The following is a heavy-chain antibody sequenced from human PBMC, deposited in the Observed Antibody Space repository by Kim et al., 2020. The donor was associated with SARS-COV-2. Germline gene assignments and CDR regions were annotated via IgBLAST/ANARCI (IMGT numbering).Heavy chain of an antibody. Sequence: GGSLRLSCAASGFTVSSNYMSWVRQAPGKGLEWVSVIYSGGSTYYADSVKGRFTISRDNSKNTLYLQMNSLRAEDTAVYYCARGEVVNDFYGMDVWGQGTTVTVSS. D-gene: IGHD3-22*01. CDR2: IYSGGST. V-gene: IGHV3-53*01. CDR3: ARGEVVNDFYGMDV. J-gene: IGHJ6*02. CDR1: GFTVSSNY.